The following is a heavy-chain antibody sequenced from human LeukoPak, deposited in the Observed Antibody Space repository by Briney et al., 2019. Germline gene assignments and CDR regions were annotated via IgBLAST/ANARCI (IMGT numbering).Heavy chain of an antibody. D-gene: IGHD6-25*01. J-gene: IGHJ3*02. CDR2: ISYDGSNK. CDR3: ARYSSGRGAFDI. CDR1: GFTFSSYA. V-gene: IGHV3-30-3*01. Sequence: GGSLRLSCAASGFTFSSYAMHWVRQAPGKGLEWVAVISYDGSNKYYADSVKGRFTISRDNSKNTLYLQMNSLRAEDTAVYYCARYSSGRGAFDIWGQGTMVTVSS.